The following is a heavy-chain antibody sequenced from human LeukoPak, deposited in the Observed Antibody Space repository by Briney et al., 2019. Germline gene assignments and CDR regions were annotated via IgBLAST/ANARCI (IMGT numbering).Heavy chain of an antibody. CDR2: ISAYNGNT. Sequence: ASVKVSCKAAGYTFNSYGISWVRQAPGQGIEWMGWISAYNGNTNYAQKLQGRVTMTTDTSTSTAYMELRSLRSDDAAVYYCARGLSYGSGSLWGQGTLVTVSS. V-gene: IGHV1-18*01. D-gene: IGHD3-10*01. J-gene: IGHJ4*02. CDR3: ARGLSYGSGSL. CDR1: GYTFNSYG.